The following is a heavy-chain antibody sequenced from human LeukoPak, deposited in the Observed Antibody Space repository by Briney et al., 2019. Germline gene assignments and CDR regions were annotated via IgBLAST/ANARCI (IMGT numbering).Heavy chain of an antibody. J-gene: IGHJ6*02. CDR2: ISAYNGNT. CDR1: GYTFTSYG. V-gene: IGHV1-18*01. CDR3: ARVMPAARYYYYGMDV. Sequence: ASVKVSCKASGYTFTSYGISWVRQAPGQGLEWMGWISAYNGNTNYAQKLQGRVTMTTDTSTSTAYMELRSLRSDDTAVYYCARVMPAARYYYYGMDVWGQGTTVTVSS. D-gene: IGHD6-13*01.